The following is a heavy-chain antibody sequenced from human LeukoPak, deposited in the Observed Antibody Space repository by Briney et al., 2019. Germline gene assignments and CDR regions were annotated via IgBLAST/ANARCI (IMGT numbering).Heavy chain of an antibody. D-gene: IGHD2-2*02. J-gene: IGHJ4*02. CDR3: ARAYCSSTSCYMFDY. Sequence: SETLSLTCTVSGGSISSYYWSWIRQPAGKGLEWIGRIYTSGSTNYNPSLKSRVTMSVDTSKHQFSLKLSSVTAADTAVYYCARAYCSSTSCYMFDYWGQGTLVTVSS. CDR1: GGSISSYY. V-gene: IGHV4-4*07. CDR2: IYTSGST.